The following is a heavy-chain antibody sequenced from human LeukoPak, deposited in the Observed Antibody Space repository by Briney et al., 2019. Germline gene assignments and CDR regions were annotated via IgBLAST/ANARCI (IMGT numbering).Heavy chain of an antibody. D-gene: IGHD6-13*01. CDR2: INHSGST. V-gene: IGHV4-34*01. CDR3: VAAAAGFDY. J-gene: IGHJ4*02. Sequence: PSETLSLTCAVYGRSFSGYYWSWIRQPPGKGLEWIGEINHSGSTNYNPSLKSRVTISVDTSKNQFSLKLSSVTAADTAVYYCVAAAAGFDYWGQGTLVTVSS. CDR1: GRSFSGYY.